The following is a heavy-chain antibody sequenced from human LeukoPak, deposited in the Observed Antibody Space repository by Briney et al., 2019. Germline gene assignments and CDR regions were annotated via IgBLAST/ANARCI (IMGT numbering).Heavy chain of an antibody. Sequence: SETLSLTCTVSGGSISSYYWSWIRQPPGKGVEWIGYIYYSGSTNYNPSLKSRVTISVDTSKNQFSLRLSSVTAADTAVYYCARVTGYMIEDYFDYWGQGTLVTVSS. CDR3: ARVTGYMIEDYFDY. CDR2: IYYSGST. D-gene: IGHD3-22*01. V-gene: IGHV4-59*01. CDR1: GGSISSYY. J-gene: IGHJ4*02.